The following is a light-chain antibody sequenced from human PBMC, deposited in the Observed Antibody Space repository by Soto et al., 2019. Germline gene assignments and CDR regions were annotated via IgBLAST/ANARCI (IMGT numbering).Light chain of an antibody. Sequence: DIVMTQFPDSLTVPLGERATINCKSSQSVLYSSNNKSYLAWYQHKPGQPPKVLIYWASTRESGVPDRFSGSGSGTDFTLTIRSLQAEDVAVYYCQQYYTTPYTFGQGTKLEIK. CDR1: QSVLYSSNNKSY. V-gene: IGKV4-1*01. CDR2: WAS. J-gene: IGKJ2*01. CDR3: QQYYTTPYT.